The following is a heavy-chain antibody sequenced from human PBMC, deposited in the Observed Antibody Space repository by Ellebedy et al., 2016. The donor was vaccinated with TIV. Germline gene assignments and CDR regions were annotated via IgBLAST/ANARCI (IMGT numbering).Heavy chain of an antibody. CDR1: GGTFSSYA. V-gene: IGHV1-69*13. D-gene: IGHD3-3*01. CDR2: IIPIFGTA. J-gene: IGHJ4*02. Sequence: SVKVSXXASGGTFSSYAISWVRQAPGQGLEWMGGIIPIFGTANYAQKFQGRVTITADESTSTAYMELSSLRSEDTAVYYCARGRGLYGRFGGYFDYWGQGTLVTVSS. CDR3: ARGRGLYGRFGGYFDY.